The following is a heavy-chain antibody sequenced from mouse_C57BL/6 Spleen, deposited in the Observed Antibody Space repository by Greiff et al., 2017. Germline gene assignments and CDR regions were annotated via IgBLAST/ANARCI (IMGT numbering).Heavy chain of an antibody. D-gene: IGHD1-1*01. J-gene: IGHJ4*01. CDR2: ISDGGSYT. CDR1: GFTFSSYA. Sequence: EVQLVESGGGLVKPGGSLKLSCAASGFTFSSYAMSWVRQTPEKRLEWVATISDGGSYTYYPDNVKGRFTISRDNAKNNLYLQMSHLKSEDTAMYYCAREEGLLGAMDYWGQGTSVTVSS. CDR3: AREEGLLGAMDY. V-gene: IGHV5-4*01.